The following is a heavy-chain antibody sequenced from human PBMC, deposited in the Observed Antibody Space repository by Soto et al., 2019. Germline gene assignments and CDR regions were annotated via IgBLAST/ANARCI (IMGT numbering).Heavy chain of an antibody. D-gene: IGHD7-27*01. Sequence: RLSCGSSGFTFTRYSMNWVRQAPGKGLEWVSSISSTTNYIYYGDSMKGRFTISRDNAKNSLYLEMNSLRAEDTAVYYCAREAEDLTSNFDYWGQGTLVIVYS. J-gene: IGHJ4*02. V-gene: IGHV3-21*06. CDR3: AREAEDLTSNFDY. CDR2: ISSTTNYI. CDR1: GFTFTRYS.